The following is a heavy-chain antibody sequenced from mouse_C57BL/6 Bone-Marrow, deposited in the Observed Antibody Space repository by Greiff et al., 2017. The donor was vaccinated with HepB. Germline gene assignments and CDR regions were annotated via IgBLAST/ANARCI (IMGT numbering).Heavy chain of an antibody. CDR1: GFTFSDYY. V-gene: IGHV5-12*01. Sequence: EVKLMESGGGLVQPGGSLKLSCAASGFTFSDYYMYWVRQTPEKRLEWVAYISNGGGSTYYPDTVKGRFTISRDNAKNTLYLQMSRLKSEDTAMYYCARHGHFDYWGQGTTLTVSS. J-gene: IGHJ2*01. CDR2: ISNGGGST. CDR3: ARHGHFDY.